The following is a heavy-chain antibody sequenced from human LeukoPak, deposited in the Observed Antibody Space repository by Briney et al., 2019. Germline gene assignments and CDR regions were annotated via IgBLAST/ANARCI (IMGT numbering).Heavy chain of an antibody. CDR2: IIPIFGTA. V-gene: IGHV1-69*13. J-gene: IGHJ3*02. Sequence: SVKVSCKASGYTFTGYCMHWVRQAPGQGLEWMGGIIPIFGTANYAQKFQGRVTITADESTSTAYMELSSLRSEDTAVYYCARHYSSSWHDAFDIWGQGTMVTVSS. D-gene: IGHD6-13*01. CDR3: ARHYSSSWHDAFDI. CDR1: GYTFTGYC.